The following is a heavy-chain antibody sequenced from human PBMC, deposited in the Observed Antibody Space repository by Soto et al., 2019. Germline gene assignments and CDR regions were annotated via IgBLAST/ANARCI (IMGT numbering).Heavy chain of an antibody. D-gene: IGHD3-22*01. CDR2: VYYSGTT. V-gene: IGHV4-30-4*01. CDR3: ARMSYFYDKWYFDL. J-gene: IGHJ2*01. Sequence: QLQESGPGLVKPSQTLSLTCTISGASINNNDYYWSWIRQPPGKGLEWIGYVYYSGTTDCIPSLKSRLSMSIDKSQNQFTLKLNSVTAADTATYYCARMSYFYDKWYFDLWGRGTLVTVSS. CDR1: GASINNNDYY.